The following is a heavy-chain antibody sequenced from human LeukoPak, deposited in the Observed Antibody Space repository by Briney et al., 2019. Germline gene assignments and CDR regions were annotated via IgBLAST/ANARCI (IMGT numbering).Heavy chain of an antibody. Sequence: PGGSLRLSCAASGFTFRSYWMSWVRQAPGKGLEWVANIKQDGSEKYYVESVKGRFTISRDNAKKSLYLQMNSLRAEDTAVYYCARVGTMVRGLDRWGQGTLVTVSS. CDR3: ARVGTMVRGLDR. CDR2: IKQDGSEK. D-gene: IGHD3-10*01. CDR1: GFTFRSYW. V-gene: IGHV3-7*01. J-gene: IGHJ5*02.